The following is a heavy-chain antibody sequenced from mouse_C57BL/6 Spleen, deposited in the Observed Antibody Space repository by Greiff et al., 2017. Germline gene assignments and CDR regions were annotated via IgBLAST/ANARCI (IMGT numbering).Heavy chain of an antibody. D-gene: IGHD4-1*01. CDR3: ARSGTGTWGFAY. Sequence: VQLQQSGAELVKPGASVKISCKASGYAFSSYWMNWVKQRSGKGLEWIGQIYPGDGDTNYNGKFKGKATLTADKSSSTAYMQLSSLTSEDSAVYFCARSGTGTWGFAYWGQGTLVTVSA. V-gene: IGHV1-80*01. CDR1: GYAFSSYW. J-gene: IGHJ3*01. CDR2: IYPGDGDT.